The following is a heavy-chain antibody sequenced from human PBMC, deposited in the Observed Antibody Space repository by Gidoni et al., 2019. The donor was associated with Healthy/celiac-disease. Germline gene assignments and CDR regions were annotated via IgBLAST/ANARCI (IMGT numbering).Heavy chain of an antibody. CDR2: ISGSGGST. Sequence: EVQLLESGGGLVQPGGSLRLSCADSGFTFSSYAMSWVRQAPGKGLEWVSAISGSGGSTYYADSVTGRFTISRDNSKNTLYLQMNSLRAEDTAVYYCAKDQSYYGDYLGWFDPWGQGTLVTVSS. CDR3: AKDQSYYGDYLGWFDP. J-gene: IGHJ5*02. CDR1: GFTFSSYA. V-gene: IGHV3-23*01. D-gene: IGHD4-17*01.